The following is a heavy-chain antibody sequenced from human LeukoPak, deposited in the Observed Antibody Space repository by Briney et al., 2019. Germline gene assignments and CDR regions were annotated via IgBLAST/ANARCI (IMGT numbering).Heavy chain of an antibody. CDR3: ATLLWFGELFGWFDP. V-gene: IGHV1-24*01. Sequence: GASVKVSCKVSGYTFTELSMHWVRQAPGKGLEWMGGFDPEDGETIYAQKFQGRVTMTEDTSTDTAYMELSSLRSEDTAVYYCATLLWFGELFGWFDPWGQGTLATVSS. D-gene: IGHD3-10*01. CDR1: GYTFTELS. CDR2: FDPEDGET. J-gene: IGHJ5*02.